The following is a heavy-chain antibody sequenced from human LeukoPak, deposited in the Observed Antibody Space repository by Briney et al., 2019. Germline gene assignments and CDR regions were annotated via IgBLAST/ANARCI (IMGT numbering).Heavy chain of an antibody. CDR2: IYHSGGS. CDR3: AKAGTTGIHHWFDP. V-gene: IGHV4-38-2*01. J-gene: IGHJ5*02. Sequence: SETLSLTCVVSGYSISNDYYWGWIRQPPGKGLELIGNIYHSGGSYSNPSLKSRVTILVDTSKNQFSLKLSSVTAADTAVYYCAKAGTTGIHHWFDPWGQGNLVTVSS. D-gene: IGHD1-1*01. CDR1: GYSISNDYY.